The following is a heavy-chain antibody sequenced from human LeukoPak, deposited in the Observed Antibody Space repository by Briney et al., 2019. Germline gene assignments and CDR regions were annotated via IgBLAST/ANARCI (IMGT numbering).Heavy chain of an antibody. CDR3: AKWSSTLKAFDF. CDR2: TRYTGDT. V-gene: IGHV4-59*08. Sequence: SSETLSLTCSVSGDSINNYYWNWIRQPPGKELEWIAYTRYTGDTKSNPSLKSRVTTSVDTSKSQFSLKLSSVTAADTAVYYCAKWSSTLKAFDFWGQGILVIVSS. J-gene: IGHJ4*02. D-gene: IGHD2-8*01. CDR1: GDSINNYY.